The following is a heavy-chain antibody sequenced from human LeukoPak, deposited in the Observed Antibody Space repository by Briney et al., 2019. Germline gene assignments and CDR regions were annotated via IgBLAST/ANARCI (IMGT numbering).Heavy chain of an antibody. CDR2: IYPGDSDT. J-gene: IGHJ5*02. Sequence: GDSLKISCKGSGYSFTSYWFGWVRQMPGKGLEGMGIIYPGDSDTRYSPSFQGQVTISADKSISAAHLQWSSLKASDTAMYYCARRPDYYDSRFDPWSQGTLVTVSS. CDR3: ARRPDYYDSRFDP. D-gene: IGHD3-22*01. CDR1: GYSFTSYW. V-gene: IGHV5-51*01.